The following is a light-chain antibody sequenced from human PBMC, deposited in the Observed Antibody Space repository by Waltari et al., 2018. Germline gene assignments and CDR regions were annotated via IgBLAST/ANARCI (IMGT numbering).Light chain of an antibody. CDR2: GAS. V-gene: IGKV3-15*01. Sequence: IVMTQSPATLSVSPGERVTLSCRARQSVSGNLAWYQQKPGQAPRLLMYGASTRAAGVPTRFSGSGSGTEFTVTISSLQSEDFAVYYCQQYNDWPQTFGQGTKLETK. CDR3: QQYNDWPQT. CDR1: QSVSGN. J-gene: IGKJ2*01.